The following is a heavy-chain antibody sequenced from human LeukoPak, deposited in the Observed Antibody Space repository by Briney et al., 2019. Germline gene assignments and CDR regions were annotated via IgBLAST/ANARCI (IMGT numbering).Heavy chain of an antibody. V-gene: IGHV1-69*05. Sequence: SVKVSCKASGGTFSSYAISWVRQAPGQGLEWMGGIIPIFGPANYAQKFQGRVTITTDESTSTAYMELSSLRSEDTAVYYCASLSRDGYNNFDYWGQGTLVTVSS. D-gene: IGHD5-24*01. CDR2: IIPIFGPA. CDR3: ASLSRDGYNNFDY. CDR1: GGTFSSYA. J-gene: IGHJ4*02.